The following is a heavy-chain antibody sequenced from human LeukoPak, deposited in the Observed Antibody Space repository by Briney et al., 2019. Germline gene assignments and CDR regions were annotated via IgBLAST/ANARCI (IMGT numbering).Heavy chain of an antibody. D-gene: IGHD5-24*01. Sequence: ASVKVSCKTSGYTFTSNYMHWVRQAPGQGLEWMGIINPSGGSTSYAQKFQGRVTMTRDTSTSTAYMELSSLRSEDTAVYYCARGGEFLDGYNFDWFDPWGQGTLVTVSS. CDR1: GYTFTSNY. V-gene: IGHV1-46*01. J-gene: IGHJ5*02. CDR2: INPSGGST. CDR3: ARGGEFLDGYNFDWFDP.